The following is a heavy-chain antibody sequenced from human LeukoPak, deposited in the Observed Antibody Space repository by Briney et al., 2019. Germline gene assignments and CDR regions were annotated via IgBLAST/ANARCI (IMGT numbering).Heavy chain of an antibody. D-gene: IGHD6-19*01. J-gene: IGHJ4*02. Sequence: PSETLSLTCNVSGGSISSSSYYWDWIRQPPRKRLEWIGTIYYRRSTYYNPSLMSRVTISVDTSKNLFSLKLSSVTAAGTAVYYCARLVTSGWNLLEYWGQGTLVTVSS. V-gene: IGHV4-39*01. CDR2: IYYRRST. CDR1: GGSISSSSYY. CDR3: ARLVTSGWNLLEY.